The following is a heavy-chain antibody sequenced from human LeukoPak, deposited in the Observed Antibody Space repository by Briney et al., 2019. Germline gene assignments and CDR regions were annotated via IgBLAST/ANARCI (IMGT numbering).Heavy chain of an antibody. CDR1: GFTFSSYS. D-gene: IGHD5-18*01. V-gene: IGHV3-21*04. Sequence: GGSLRLSCAASGFTFSSYSMNWVRQAPGKGLEWVSSISSSSSYIYYADSVKGRFTISRDNAKNSLYLQMNSLRAEDTALYYCAKDLGDTTAMFDYWGQGTLVTVSS. CDR3: AKDLGDTTAMFDY. J-gene: IGHJ4*02. CDR2: ISSSSSYI.